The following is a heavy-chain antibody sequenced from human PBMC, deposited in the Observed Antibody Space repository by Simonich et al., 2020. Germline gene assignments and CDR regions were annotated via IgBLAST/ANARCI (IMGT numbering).Heavy chain of an antibody. CDR1: GFTFSSYS. CDR3: AREIEAGNAFDI. J-gene: IGHJ3*02. CDR2: INSSISYI. Sequence: EVQLVESGGGLVKPGGSLRLSCAASGFTFSSYSMNWVRQDPGKGRERDTSINSSISYIYYEDSGKGRVTISRDNAKNSLYLQMNSLRAEDTAVYYCAREIEAGNAFDIWGQGTMVTVSS. V-gene: IGHV3-21*01.